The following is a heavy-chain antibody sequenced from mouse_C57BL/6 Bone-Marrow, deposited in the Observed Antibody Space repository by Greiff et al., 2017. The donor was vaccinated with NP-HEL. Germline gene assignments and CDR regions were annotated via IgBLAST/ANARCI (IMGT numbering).Heavy chain of an antibody. CDR3: ARARVRGRFYCAMDY. CDR1: GYTFTDYY. Sequence: QVQLQQSGAELVRPGASVKLSCKASGYTFTDYYMNWVKQRPGQGLEWIARIYPGSGNTYYNEKFKGKATLTAEKSSSTAYMQLNSLTSEDSAVYCGARARVRGRFYCAMDYWGRGTSVTVSA. CDR2: IYPGSGNT. V-gene: IGHV1-76*01. J-gene: IGHJ4*01. D-gene: IGHD2-14*01.